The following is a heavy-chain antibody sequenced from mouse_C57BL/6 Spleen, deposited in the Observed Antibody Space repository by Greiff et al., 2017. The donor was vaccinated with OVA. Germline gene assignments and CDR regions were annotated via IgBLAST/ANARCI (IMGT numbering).Heavy chain of an antibody. J-gene: IGHJ2*01. CDR1: GFTFSSYG. Sequence: EVKVVESGGDLVKPGGSLKLSCAASGFTFSSYGMSWVRQTPDKRLEWVATISSGGSYTYYPDSVKGRFTISRDNAKNTLYLQMSSLKSEDTAMYYCARHDETTVVATVDYWGKGTTLTVSS. CDR2: ISSGGSYT. V-gene: IGHV5-6*01. D-gene: IGHD1-1*01. CDR3: ARHDETTVVATVDY.